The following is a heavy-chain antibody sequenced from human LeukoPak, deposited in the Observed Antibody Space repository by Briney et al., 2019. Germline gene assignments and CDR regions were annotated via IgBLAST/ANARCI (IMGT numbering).Heavy chain of an antibody. J-gene: IGHJ5*02. CDR1: GFTFSSYS. CDR2: ISSSSTI. CDR3: ARDARVAGTEYNWFDP. D-gene: IGHD6-19*01. V-gene: IGHV3-48*01. Sequence: GGSLRLSCAASGFTFSSYSMNWVRQAPGKGLEWVSYISSSSTIYYADSVKGRFTISRDNAKNSLYLQMNSLRAEDTAVYYCARDARVAGTEYNWFDPWGQGTLVTVSS.